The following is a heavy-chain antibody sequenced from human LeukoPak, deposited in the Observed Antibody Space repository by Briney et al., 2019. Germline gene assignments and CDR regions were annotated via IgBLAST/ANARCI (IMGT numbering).Heavy chain of an antibody. CDR2: ISGSGGST. J-gene: IGHJ6*02. Sequence: QPGGSLRLSCAASGFTFSSYAMSWVRQAPGKGLEWVSAISGSGGSTYYADSVKGRFTISRDNSKNTLYLQMNSLRAEDTAVYYCANPGYDFWSGYSYGMDVWGQGTTVTVSS. D-gene: IGHD3-3*01. CDR1: GFTFSSYA. V-gene: IGHV3-23*01. CDR3: ANPGYDFWSGYSYGMDV.